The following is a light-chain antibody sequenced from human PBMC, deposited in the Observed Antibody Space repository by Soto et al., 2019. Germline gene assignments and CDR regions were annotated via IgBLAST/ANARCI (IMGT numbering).Light chain of an antibody. CDR1: SSDVGSYNL. CDR3: CSYAGSSTVV. V-gene: IGLV2-23*01. Sequence: QSALTQPASVSGSPGQSITISCTGTSSDVGSYNLVSWYQQHPGKAPKLMIYEGSKRPSGVSNRFSGSKSGNTASLTISGLQGGDGADYYCCSYAGSSTVVFGGGTKVTVL. CDR2: EGS. J-gene: IGLJ2*01.